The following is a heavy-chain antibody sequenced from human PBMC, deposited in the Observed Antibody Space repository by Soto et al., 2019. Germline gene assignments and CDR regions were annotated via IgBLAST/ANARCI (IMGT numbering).Heavy chain of an antibody. CDR3: ARVSYSGNWFVHSVAGPNWFDP. CDR1: GYSFTNNG. D-gene: IGHD6-13*01. J-gene: IGHJ5*02. V-gene: IGHV1-18*01. CDR2: ISAYNGNT. Sequence: ASVKVSCKASGYSFTNNGISWGRQAPGQRLEWMGWISAYNGNTNYVKKFQGRVTMTTDTSTSTASMELRSLRSDDTAVYYCARVSYSGNWFVHSVAGPNWFDPWGQGTLVTVSS.